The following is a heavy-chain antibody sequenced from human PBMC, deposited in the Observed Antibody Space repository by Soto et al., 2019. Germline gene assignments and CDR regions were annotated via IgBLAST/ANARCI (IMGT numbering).Heavy chain of an antibody. V-gene: IGHV3-53*01. D-gene: IGHD1-26*01. J-gene: IGHJ4*02. CDR1: GFSVSTSH. CDR2: IYSGGAT. CDR3: AKGFGNYWAFDY. Sequence: PGGSLRLSCAAAGFSVSTSHISWVRQAPGKGLEWVSVIYSGGATHYVVSVKGRLIISRDKSKNTVDLQMNSLRAEDTAVYYCAKGFGNYWAFDYWGQGTLVTVSS.